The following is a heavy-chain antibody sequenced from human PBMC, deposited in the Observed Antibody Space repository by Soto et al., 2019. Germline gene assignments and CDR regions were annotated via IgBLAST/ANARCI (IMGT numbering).Heavy chain of an antibody. D-gene: IGHD4-17*01. V-gene: IGHV2-5*02. Sequence: QITLKESGPPLVRPAQTLTLTCAFSGFSLTTTSMGVAWIRQPPGKALEWLALIYWDDDQRYSPSLKDRLTISTDTSRSRVVLTISNMNPEDTGTYFCAHAGDYDLLSFDHWGPGTLVTVSS. CDR1: GFSLTTTSMG. CDR3: AHAGDYDLLSFDH. CDR2: IYWDDDQ. J-gene: IGHJ4*02.